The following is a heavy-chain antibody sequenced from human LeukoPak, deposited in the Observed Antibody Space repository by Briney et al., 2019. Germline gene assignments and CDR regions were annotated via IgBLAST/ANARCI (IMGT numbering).Heavy chain of an antibody. V-gene: IGHV3-48*02. D-gene: IGHD2-15*01. CDR1: GLTVNGYS. J-gene: IGHJ4*03. Sequence: GGSLRLSCAVSGLTVNGYSMNWVRQAPGKGLEWTSIIMSGSGTVMYADSVKGRFTISRDNAKNSLFLQMNSLTDEDTAVYYCVRGRYCSGGGCYFDYWGQGAQVTVSS. CDR3: VRGRYCSGGGCYFDY. CDR2: IMSGSGTV.